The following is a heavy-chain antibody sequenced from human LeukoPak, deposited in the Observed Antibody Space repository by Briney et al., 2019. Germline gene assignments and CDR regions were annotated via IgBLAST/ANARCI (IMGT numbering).Heavy chain of an antibody. CDR2: IYYNGII. Sequence: SETLALTCIVSGDSITNHYWSLIRRPPGKGLEWIGYIYYNGIINYNPSLKSRVTISVDTSRNQFSMKLNSVTAADTAVYYCAGSGGLANTGAVFDYWGQGTLVTVSS. CDR1: GDSITNHY. V-gene: IGHV4-59*11. CDR3: AGSGGLANTGAVFDY. D-gene: IGHD3-10*01. J-gene: IGHJ4*02.